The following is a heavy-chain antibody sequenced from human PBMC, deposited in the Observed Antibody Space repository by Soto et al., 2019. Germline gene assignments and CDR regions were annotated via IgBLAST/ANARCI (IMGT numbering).Heavy chain of an antibody. J-gene: IGHJ4*02. CDR3: AREHTIFGVALYYFDY. CDR1: GFTFSSYS. D-gene: IGHD3-3*01. CDR2: ISSSSSYI. V-gene: IGHV3-21*01. Sequence: PGGSLRLSCAASGFTFSSYSMNWVRQAPGKGLEWVSSISSSSSYIYYADSVKGRFTISRGNAKNSLYLQMNSLRAEDTAVYYCAREHTIFGVALYYFDYWGQGTPVTVSS.